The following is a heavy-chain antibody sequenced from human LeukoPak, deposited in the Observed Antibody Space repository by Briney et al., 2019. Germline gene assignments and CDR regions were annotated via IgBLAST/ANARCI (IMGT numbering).Heavy chain of an antibody. CDR3: ARGGTRATIYKPPFDI. V-gene: IGHV4-59*08. Sequence: SETLSLTCTVSGGSISSYYWSWIRQPPGKGLEWIGYIYYSGSTNYNPSLKSRVTISVDTSKNQFSLKLSSVTAADTAVYYCARGGTRATIYKPPFDIWGQGTMVTVSS. J-gene: IGHJ3*02. D-gene: IGHD5-24*01. CDR1: GGSISSYY. CDR2: IYYSGST.